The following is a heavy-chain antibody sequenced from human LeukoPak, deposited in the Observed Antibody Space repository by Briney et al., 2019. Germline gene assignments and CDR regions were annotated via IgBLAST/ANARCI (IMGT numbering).Heavy chain of an antibody. D-gene: IGHD5-12*01. CDR1: GGSISSYY. Sequence: SETLSLTCTVSGGSISSYYWSWIRQPPGKGLEWIGYIYYSGSTNYNPSLKTRVTISVDTPKNQFSLKLSSVTAADTAVYYCASARRDGYNYHLDYWGQGTLVTVSS. CDR3: ASARRDGYNYHLDY. CDR2: IYYSGST. V-gene: IGHV4-59*08. J-gene: IGHJ4*02.